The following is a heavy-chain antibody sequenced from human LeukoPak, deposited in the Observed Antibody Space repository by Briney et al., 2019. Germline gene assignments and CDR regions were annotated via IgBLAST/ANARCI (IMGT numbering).Heavy chain of an antibody. CDR1: GFTLSDYY. J-gene: IGHJ6*02. CDR3: ARGAGYDFWSEHYYYGMDV. Sequence: GGSLRLSCAASGFTLSDYYMSWIRQAPGKGLEWVSYISSSGSTIYYADSVKGRFTISRDNAKNSLYLQMNSLRAEDTAVYYCARGAGYDFWSEHYYYGMDVWGQGTTVTVSS. CDR2: ISSSGSTI. D-gene: IGHD3-3*01. V-gene: IGHV3-11*01.